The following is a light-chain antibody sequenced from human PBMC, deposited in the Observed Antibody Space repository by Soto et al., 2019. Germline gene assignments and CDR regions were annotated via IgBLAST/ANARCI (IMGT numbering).Light chain of an antibody. V-gene: IGKV1-12*01. J-gene: IGKJ4*01. CDR3: QQRSNWPPLT. Sequence: DIQMTQSPSSVSASVGDRVTITCRASQGISSWLAWYQQKPGKAPRLLIYAASSLQSGVPSRFSGSGSGTDSTLTISSLEPEDFAVYYCQQRSNWPPLTFGGGTKVEIK. CDR2: AAS. CDR1: QGISSW.